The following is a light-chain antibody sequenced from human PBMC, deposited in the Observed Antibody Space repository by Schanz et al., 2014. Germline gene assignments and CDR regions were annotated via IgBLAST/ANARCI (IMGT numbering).Light chain of an antibody. J-gene: IGLJ3*02. Sequence: QSALTQPASVSGSPGQSITISYTGTSSDVGSYNLVSWYQQHPGKAPKLMIYEGSKRPSGVSNRFSGSKSGNTASLTVSGLQAEDEADYYCISYTSSSTLVFGGGTKLTVL. CDR2: EGS. CDR3: ISYTSSSTLV. CDR1: SSDVGSYNL. V-gene: IGLV2-14*02.